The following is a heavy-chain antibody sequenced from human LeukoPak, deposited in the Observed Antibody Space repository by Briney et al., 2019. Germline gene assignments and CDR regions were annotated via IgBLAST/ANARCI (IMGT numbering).Heavy chain of an antibody. J-gene: IGHJ5*02. Sequence: GGSLRLSCAASGFTFSSYGMHWVRQAPGKGLEWVAVIWYDGSNKYYADSVKGRFTISRDNAKNSLYLQMNSLRAEDTALYYCAKGSVAVAGTFNWFDPWGQGTLVTVSS. CDR3: AKGSVAVAGTFNWFDP. CDR2: IWYDGSNK. CDR1: GFTFSSYG. V-gene: IGHV3-33*03. D-gene: IGHD6-19*01.